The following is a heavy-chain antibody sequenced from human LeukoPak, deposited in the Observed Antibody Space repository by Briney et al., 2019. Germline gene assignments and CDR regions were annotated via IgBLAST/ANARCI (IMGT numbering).Heavy chain of an antibody. CDR2: IFPGDSDT. V-gene: IGHV5-51*01. CDR3: ARLNTTVPDY. D-gene: IGHD1-26*01. CDR1: GYGFTTYW. Sequence: GEALKISCKSSGYGFTTYWIGWGRQMPGKGLEWVGIIFPGDSDTIDSPSFQGQVTISADSSINTAYLHWSSLRASATAIYSCARLNTTVPDYWGQGTLVTVSS. J-gene: IGHJ4*02.